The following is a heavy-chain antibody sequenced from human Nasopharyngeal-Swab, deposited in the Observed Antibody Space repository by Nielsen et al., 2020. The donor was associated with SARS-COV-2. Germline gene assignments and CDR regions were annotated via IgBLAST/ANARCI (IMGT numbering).Heavy chain of an antibody. Sequence: ASVKVSCKASGYTFTSYDINWVRQAPGQGLEWMGWINPNSGGTNYAQKFQGRVTMTRDTSISTAYMELSRLRSDDTAVYYCARGDYYDRSRLGYWGQGTLVTVSS. CDR2: INPNSGGT. CDR3: ARGDYYDRSRLGY. D-gene: IGHD3-22*01. J-gene: IGHJ4*02. CDR1: GYTFTSYD. V-gene: IGHV1-2*02.